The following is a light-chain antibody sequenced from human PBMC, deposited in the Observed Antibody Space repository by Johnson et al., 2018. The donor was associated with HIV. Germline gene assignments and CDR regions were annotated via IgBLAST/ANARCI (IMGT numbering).Light chain of an antibody. CDR2: ENN. V-gene: IGLV1-51*02. Sequence: SVLTQPPSVSAAPGQQVTISCSGSSSNIGNNYVSWYQQLPGTAPKLLIYENNKRPSGIPDRFSGTKSGTSATLGITGLQTGDEADYYCGTWDNSLSVVYVFGTGTNVTVI. CDR3: GTWDNSLSVVYV. J-gene: IGLJ1*01. CDR1: SSNIGNNY.